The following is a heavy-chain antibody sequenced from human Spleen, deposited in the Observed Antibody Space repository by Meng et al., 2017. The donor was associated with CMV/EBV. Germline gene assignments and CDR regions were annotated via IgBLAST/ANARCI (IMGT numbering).Heavy chain of an antibody. CDR2: MNPNSGNT. CDR1: GYTFTSYD. J-gene: IGHJ6*02. CDR3: ASARLYCSGGSCYSDYYYGMDV. D-gene: IGHD2-15*01. V-gene: IGHV1-8*01. Sequence: ASVKVSCKASGYTFTSYDINWVRQATGQGLEWMGWMNPNSGNTGYAQKFQGRVTMTRNTSISTAYMELSRLRSDDTAVYYCASARLYCSGGSCYSDYYYGMDVWGQGTTVTVSS.